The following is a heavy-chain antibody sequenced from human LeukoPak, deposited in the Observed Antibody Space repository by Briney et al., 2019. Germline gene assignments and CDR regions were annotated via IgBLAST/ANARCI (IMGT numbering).Heavy chain of an antibody. D-gene: IGHD3-10*01. V-gene: IGHV3-15*01. Sequence: GGSLRLSCVASGFIFRDAYMNWVRQAPGKGLEWVGRIKTKSDRGATDYAAPVKGRFTITRDDSKSTLYLQMDSLRTDDTAMYYCTTGHYSASGDYWGQGTLVTVSS. CDR2: IKTKSDRGAT. CDR3: TTGHYSASGDY. J-gene: IGHJ4*02. CDR1: GFIFRDAY.